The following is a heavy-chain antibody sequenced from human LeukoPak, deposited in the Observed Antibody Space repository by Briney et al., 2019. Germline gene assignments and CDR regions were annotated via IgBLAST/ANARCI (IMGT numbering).Heavy chain of an antibody. CDR2: IYYSGST. V-gene: IGHV4-30-4*08. J-gene: IGHJ4*02. CDR1: GGSISSADYY. CDR3: ARGRSDIVVVPAATGGPRIDY. Sequence: PSETLSLTCTVSGGSISSADYYWSWIRQPPGKGLEWIGYIYYSGSTYYNPSLKSRVTLSVDTSNNQFSPRLSSVTAADTAVYYCARGRSDIVVVPAATGGPRIDYWGQGTLVTVSS. D-gene: IGHD2-2*01.